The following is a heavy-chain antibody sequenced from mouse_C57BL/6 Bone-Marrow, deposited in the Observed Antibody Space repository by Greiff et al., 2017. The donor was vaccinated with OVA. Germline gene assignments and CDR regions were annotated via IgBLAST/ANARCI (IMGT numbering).Heavy chain of an antibody. V-gene: IGHV5-17*01. CDR3: ARPGVSLYYYAMDY. J-gene: IGHJ4*01. D-gene: IGHD6-1*01. CDR2: ISSGSSTI. Sequence: DVMLVESGGGLVKPGGSLKLSCAASGFTFSDYGMHWVRQAPEKGLEWVAYISSGSSTIYYADTVKGRFTISRDNAKNTLFLQMTSLRSEDTAMYYCARPGVSLYYYAMDYWGQGTSVTVSS. CDR1: GFTFSDYG.